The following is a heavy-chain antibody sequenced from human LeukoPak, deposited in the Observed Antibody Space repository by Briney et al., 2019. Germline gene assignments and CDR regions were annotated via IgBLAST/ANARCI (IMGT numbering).Heavy chain of an antibody. CDR1: GFTFSGYG. CDR2: IRYDGSNK. Sequence: GGSLRLSCAASGFTFSGYGMHWVRQAPGKGLEWVTFIRYDGSNKYYTDSVKGRFTISRDNSKNTLYLQMNSLRAEDTAVYYCEQNSSAFDIWGQGTMVTVSS. J-gene: IGHJ3*02. D-gene: IGHD2/OR15-2a*01. CDR3: EQNSSAFDI. V-gene: IGHV3-30*02.